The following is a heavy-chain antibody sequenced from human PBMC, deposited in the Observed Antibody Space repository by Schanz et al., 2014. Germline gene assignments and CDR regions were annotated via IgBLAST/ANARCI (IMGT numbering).Heavy chain of an antibody. J-gene: IGHJ4*02. V-gene: IGHV3-7*03. Sequence: EVQLVESGGGLVKPGGSLRLSCAASGFTFSDAWMTWVRQAPGKGLEWVANIGDDGADKYYLDSVRGRFTISRDNAKNSLYLQMNSLRAEDTAVYYCAKVAPAATYLDSWGLGTLVTVSS. CDR2: IGDDGADK. CDR3: AKVAPAATYLDS. D-gene: IGHD2-2*01. CDR1: GFTFSDAW.